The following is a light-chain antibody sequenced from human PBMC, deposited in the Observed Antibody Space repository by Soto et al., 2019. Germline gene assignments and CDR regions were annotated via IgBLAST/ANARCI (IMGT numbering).Light chain of an antibody. V-gene: IGLV2-14*01. CDR2: EVS. J-gene: IGLJ3*02. CDR3: SSYTTSYTQV. Sequence: QSALTQPASVSGSPGQSITISCTGTSSDVGGYNYVSWYQHHPGKVPKLIIYEVSNRPSGVSNRFSGSKSGNTASLSISGLQDEDEADYYCSSYTTSYTQVFGGGTKVTVL. CDR1: SSDVGGYNY.